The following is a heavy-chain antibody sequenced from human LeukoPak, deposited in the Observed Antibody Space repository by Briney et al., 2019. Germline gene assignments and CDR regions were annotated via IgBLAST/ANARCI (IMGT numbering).Heavy chain of an antibody. D-gene: IGHD4-17*01. CDR1: GYNFNKYW. Sequence: GESLEISCKGSGYNFNKYWIGWVRQTPGKGLQWMGHIYPADSETRYSPSFEGQVTIPADRSISPAYLQWTKLKASDTAMYYCARLYGDYQPVAGAIWGQGTMVTVSS. CDR2: IYPADSET. J-gene: IGHJ3*02. CDR3: ARLYGDYQPVAGAI. V-gene: IGHV5-51*01.